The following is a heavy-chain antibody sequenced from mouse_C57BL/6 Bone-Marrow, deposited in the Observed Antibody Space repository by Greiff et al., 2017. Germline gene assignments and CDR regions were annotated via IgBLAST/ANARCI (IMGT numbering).Heavy chain of an antibody. V-gene: IGHV1-50*01. CDR3: ARPIYYDYEGGY. CDR2: IDPSDSYT. J-gene: IGHJ2*01. CDR1: GYTFTSYW. Sequence: QVQLQQPGAELVKPGASVKLSCKASGYTFTSYWMQWVIQRPGQGLEWIGEIDPSDSYTNYNQKFKGKATLTVDTSSSTAYMQLSSLTSEDSAVYYCARPIYYDYEGGYWGQGTTLTVSS. D-gene: IGHD2-4*01.